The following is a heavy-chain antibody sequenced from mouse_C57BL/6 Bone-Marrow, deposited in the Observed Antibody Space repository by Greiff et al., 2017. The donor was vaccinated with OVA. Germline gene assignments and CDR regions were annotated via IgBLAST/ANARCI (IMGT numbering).Heavy chain of an antibody. CDR1: GYSITSGYY. V-gene: IGHV3-6*01. J-gene: IGHJ4*01. CDR3: ARDQTHCYAMDY. CDR2: ISYDGSN. Sequence: EVKLMESGPGLVKPSQSLSLTCSVTGYSITSGYYWNWIRQFPGNKLEWMGYISYDGSNNYNPSLKNRISITRDTSKNQFFLKLNSVTTEDTATYYCARDQTHCYAMDYWGQGTSVTVSS.